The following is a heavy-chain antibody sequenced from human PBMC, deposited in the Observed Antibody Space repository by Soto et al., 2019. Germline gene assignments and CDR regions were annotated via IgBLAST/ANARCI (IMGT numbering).Heavy chain of an antibody. Sequence: ASVKVSCKSSDNTFTHYGINWVRQAPGQGLEWMGWISGYNGNTKYAQKFQDRVTMTADTSTRTAFMEVRSLTSDDTGVYFCSATGGNYFGLDVWGQGTTVTVSS. V-gene: IGHV1-18*01. CDR1: DNTFTHYG. J-gene: IGHJ6*02. CDR2: ISGYNGNT. CDR3: SATGGNYFGLDV. D-gene: IGHD2-8*02.